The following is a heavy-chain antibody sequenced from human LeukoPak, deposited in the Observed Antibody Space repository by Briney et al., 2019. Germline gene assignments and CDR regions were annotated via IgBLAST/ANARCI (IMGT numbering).Heavy chain of an antibody. CDR2: IYYSGSKT. V-gene: IGHV4-39*07. D-gene: IGHD3-10*01. CDR3: VEYDSGSYRAYFDS. CDR1: GGSISSNGYC. Sequence: NPSETLSLTCTVSGGSISSNGYCWGWIRQPPGKGLEWIGSIYYSGSKTFNNPSLKSRVGISVDTSKNQFSLKLSSVTAADTAVYYCVEYDSGSYRAYFDSWGQGILVTVSS. J-gene: IGHJ4*02.